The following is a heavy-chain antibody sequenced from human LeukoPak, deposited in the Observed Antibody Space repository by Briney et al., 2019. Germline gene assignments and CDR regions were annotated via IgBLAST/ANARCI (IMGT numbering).Heavy chain of an antibody. D-gene: IGHD3-22*01. V-gene: IGHV3-11*04. CDR1: RFTFSDHY. CDR3: ATYSSLNRREFQY. Sequence: GGSLRLSCTASRFTFSDHYMTWIRQAPGKGLEWLSYISAGGRTVYYADSVKGRFTISRDNAKNSLYLQMNSLRAEDTAVYYCATYSSLNRREFQYWGQGTLLTVSS. CDR2: ISAGGRTV. J-gene: IGHJ1*01.